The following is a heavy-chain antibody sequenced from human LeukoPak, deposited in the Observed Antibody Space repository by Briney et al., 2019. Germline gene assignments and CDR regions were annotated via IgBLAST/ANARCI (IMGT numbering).Heavy chain of an antibody. CDR1: GGSISSYY. CDR3: ARDRSYGDFDY. Sequence: KTSETLSLTCTVSGGSISSYYWSCIRQPPGKGLEWIGYIYYSGSTNYNPSLKSRVTISVDTSKNQFSLKLSSVTAADTAVYYCARDRSYGDFDYWGQGTLVTVSS. D-gene: IGHD1-26*01. V-gene: IGHV4-59*01. CDR2: IYYSGST. J-gene: IGHJ4*02.